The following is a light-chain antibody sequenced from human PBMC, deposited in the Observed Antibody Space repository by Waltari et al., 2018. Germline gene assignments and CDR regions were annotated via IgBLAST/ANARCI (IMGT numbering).Light chain of an antibody. V-gene: IGLV1-36*01. CDR1: RSNSGNNA. CDR3: AAWDDSLKGVL. Sequence: QSVLTQTPSVSEAPRQRVTISCSGSRSNSGNNAVNWYQQVPGKAPQLLVFADDLLPSGVSDRFSGSKSGTSASLAISGLRSEDEGVYFCAAWDDSLKGVLFGGGTKLTVL. J-gene: IGLJ2*01. CDR2: ADD.